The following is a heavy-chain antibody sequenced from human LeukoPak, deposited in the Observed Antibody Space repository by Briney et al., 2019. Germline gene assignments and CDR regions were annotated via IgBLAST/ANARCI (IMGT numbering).Heavy chain of an antibody. Sequence: QPGASLRLSCEASGFTFINYGMSWVRQAPGKGLEWVSGISGSGGNTYYADSVKGRFTISRDDSENTLYLQMNSLRAEDTAVYYCAKGGWLEYWGQGTLVTVSS. CDR2: ISGSGGNT. CDR1: GFTFINYG. D-gene: IGHD5-24*01. CDR3: AKGGWLEY. V-gene: IGHV3-23*01. J-gene: IGHJ4*02.